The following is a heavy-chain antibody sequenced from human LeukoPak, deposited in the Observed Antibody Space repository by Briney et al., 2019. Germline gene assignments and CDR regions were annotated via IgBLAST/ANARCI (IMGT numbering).Heavy chain of an antibody. CDR2: IKQDGSEK. V-gene: IGHV3-7*01. D-gene: IGHD2-15*01. CDR1: GFTFSSYW. J-gene: IGHJ3*02. CDR3: AREDIVVVVAAMNAFDI. Sequence: QPGGSLRLSCAASGFTFSSYWMSWVRQAPGKGLEWVANIKQDGSEKYYVDSVKGRFTISRDNAKNSLYLQMNSLRAEDTAVYYCAREDIVVVVAAMNAFDIWGQGTMVTVSS.